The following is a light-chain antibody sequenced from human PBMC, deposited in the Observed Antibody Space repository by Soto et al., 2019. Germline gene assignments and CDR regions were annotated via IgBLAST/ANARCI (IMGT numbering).Light chain of an antibody. CDR1: QSISNY. Sequence: DIQMTQSPSSLSASVGDRVTVTCRASQSISNYLNWYLQKPGKAPKLRISAASGLQSGVPSRFSGSGSGTDVTLTISSLQREDFATYYCQQSYSSPIAFGQGTRREIK. CDR2: AAS. V-gene: IGKV1-39*01. J-gene: IGKJ5*01. CDR3: QQSYSSPIA.